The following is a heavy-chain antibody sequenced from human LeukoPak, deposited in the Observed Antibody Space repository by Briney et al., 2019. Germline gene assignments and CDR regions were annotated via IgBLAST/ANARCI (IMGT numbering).Heavy chain of an antibody. V-gene: IGHV3-9*01. CDR3: AKDNYYDSSGSLDY. Sequence: PGGSLRLSCAASGFTFSSYAMHWVRQAPGKGLEWVSGISWNSGSIGYADSVKGRFTISRDNAKNSLYLQMNSLRAEDTALYYCAKDNYYDSSGSLDYWGQGTLVTVSS. CDR1: GFTFSSYA. D-gene: IGHD3-22*01. CDR2: ISWNSGSI. J-gene: IGHJ4*02.